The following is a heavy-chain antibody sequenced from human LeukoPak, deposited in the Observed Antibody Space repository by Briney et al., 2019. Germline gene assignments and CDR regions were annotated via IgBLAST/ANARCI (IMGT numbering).Heavy chain of an antibody. Sequence: GGSLRLSCAASGFTFSNYWMSWVRQAPGKGLEWVANIKQDGSEKDYVDSVKGRFTISRDNAKNSLYLQMNTLRAEDTAVYYCARVPVSYDSSGYYFGWYFDLWGRGTLVTVSS. V-gene: IGHV3-7*01. J-gene: IGHJ2*01. CDR3: ARVPVSYDSSGYYFGWYFDL. CDR1: GFTFSNYW. D-gene: IGHD3-22*01. CDR2: IKQDGSEK.